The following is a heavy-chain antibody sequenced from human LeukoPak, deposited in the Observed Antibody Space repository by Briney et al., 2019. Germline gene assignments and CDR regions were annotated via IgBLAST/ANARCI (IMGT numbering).Heavy chain of an antibody. V-gene: IGHV3-53*01. Sequence: TGGSLRLSCAASGFTVSSNYVSWVRQAPGKGLEWVSVIYSGGSTYYADSVKGRFTISRDNSKNTLYLQMNSLRAEDTAVYYCARSPYSSSWYPWFDPWGQGTLVTVSS. J-gene: IGHJ5*02. CDR2: IYSGGST. D-gene: IGHD6-13*01. CDR1: GFTVSSNY. CDR3: ARSPYSSSWYPWFDP.